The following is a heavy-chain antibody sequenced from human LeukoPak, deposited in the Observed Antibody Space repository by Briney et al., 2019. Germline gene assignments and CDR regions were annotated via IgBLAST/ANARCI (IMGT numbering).Heavy chain of an antibody. D-gene: IGHD3-9*01. Sequence: GGSLRLSCAASGFTFNFYWMHWVRQAPGKGLLWVSRINSDGSSTSYADSVKGRFTISRDNAKNTLYLQMNSLRAEDTAVYYCARDPFDILTDPYFDYWGQGTLVTLSS. J-gene: IGHJ4*02. CDR2: INSDGSST. V-gene: IGHV3-74*01. CDR3: ARDPFDILTDPYFDY. CDR1: GFTFNFYW.